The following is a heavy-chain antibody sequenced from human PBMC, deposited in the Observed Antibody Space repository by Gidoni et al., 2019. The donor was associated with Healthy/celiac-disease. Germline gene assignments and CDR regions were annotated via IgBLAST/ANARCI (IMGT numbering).Heavy chain of an antibody. CDR3: ARDLVPSKRITMVRGVSPLDY. J-gene: IGHJ4*02. Sequence: EVQLVESGGGLVQPGGSLRLSCAASGLPLSRYIMNWVRQAPGKGLEGVSYISSSSSTIYYADSVKGRCTISRDNAKNSLYLQMNSLRAEDTAVYYCARDLVPSKRITMVRGVSPLDYWGQGTLVTVSS. CDR2: ISSSSSTI. V-gene: IGHV3-48*01. CDR1: GLPLSRYI. D-gene: IGHD3-10*01.